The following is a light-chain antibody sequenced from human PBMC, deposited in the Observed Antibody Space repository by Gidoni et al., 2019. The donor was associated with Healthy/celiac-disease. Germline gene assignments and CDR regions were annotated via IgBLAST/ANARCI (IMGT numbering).Light chain of an antibody. CDR2: EGS. CDR3: CSYAGSSPLYWV. Sequence: QSALTRPAPASGSPGPPITIACTGTSSDVGSYHLVSWYQQHPGKPPKLMIYEGSKRPSGVSNRFSGSKSGNTASLTISGLQAEDEADYYCCSYAGSSPLYWVFGGGTKLTVL. CDR1: SSDVGSYHL. J-gene: IGLJ3*02. V-gene: IGLV2-23*01.